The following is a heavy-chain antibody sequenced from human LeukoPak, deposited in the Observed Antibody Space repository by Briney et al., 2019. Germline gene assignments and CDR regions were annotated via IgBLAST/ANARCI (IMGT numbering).Heavy chain of an antibody. V-gene: IGHV3-9*03. D-gene: IGHD6-13*01. J-gene: IGHJ4*02. CDR1: GFTFDDYA. CDR3: AKDQGIAAAGSFDY. Sequence: GGSLRLSCAASGFTFDDYAMHWVRQAPGKGLEWVSGISRNSGSIGYADSVKGRFTISRDNAKNSLYLQMNSLRAEDMALYYCAKDQGIAAAGSFDYWGQGTLVTVSS. CDR2: ISRNSGSI.